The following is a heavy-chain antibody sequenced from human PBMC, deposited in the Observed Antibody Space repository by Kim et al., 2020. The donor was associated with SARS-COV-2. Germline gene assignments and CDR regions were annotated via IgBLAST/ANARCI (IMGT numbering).Heavy chain of an antibody. CDR1: GYPFSNYK. CDR2: IDPTGSYA. J-gene: IGHJ4*02. D-gene: IGHD6-19*01. V-gene: IGHV5-10-1*01. CDR3: ATRQGSGWELGDY. Sequence: GESLKISCKGSGYPFSNYKINWVRQMPGKGLEWMGTIDPTGSYANYNPSFQGHVTISVDRSINTAYVHWNSLKASDTAMYYCATRQGSGWELGDYWGQGTLVTVSS.